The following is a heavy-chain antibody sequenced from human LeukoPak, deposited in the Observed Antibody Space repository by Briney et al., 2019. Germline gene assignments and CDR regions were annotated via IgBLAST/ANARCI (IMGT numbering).Heavy chain of an antibody. J-gene: IGHJ4*02. CDR3: ARRPTYYDSSGNFDY. V-gene: IGHV4-59*08. CDR1: GGSISTYY. D-gene: IGHD3-22*01. Sequence: PSETLSLTCTVSGGSISTYYWTWSRQPPGRGLEWIGYIYYSGITNYNPSLKSRVTISVDTSKNQFSLKLSSVTAADTAVYYCARRPTYYDSSGNFDYWGQGTLVTVSS. CDR2: IYYSGIT.